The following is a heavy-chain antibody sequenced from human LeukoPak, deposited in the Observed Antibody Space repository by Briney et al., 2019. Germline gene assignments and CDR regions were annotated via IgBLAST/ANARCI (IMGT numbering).Heavy chain of an antibody. V-gene: IGHV4-34*01. CDR3: ASHSSGWYPNDY. CDR2: INHSGST. Sequence: MTSETLSLTCAVYGGSFSGYYWSWIRQPPGKGLEWIGEINHSGSTNYNPSLKSRVTISVDTSKNQFSLKLSSVTAADTAVYYCASHSSGWYPNDYWGQGTLVTVSS. J-gene: IGHJ4*02. D-gene: IGHD6-19*01. CDR1: GGSFSGYY.